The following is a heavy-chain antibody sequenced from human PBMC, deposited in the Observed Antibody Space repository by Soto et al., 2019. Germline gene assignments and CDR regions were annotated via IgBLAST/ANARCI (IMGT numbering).Heavy chain of an antibody. CDR2: ISGRSAVP. J-gene: IGHJ4*02. V-gene: IGHV3-23*01. D-gene: IGHD3-10*01. CDR3: AKQRAGYGSGSDTYYFDF. Sequence: EGQLLQSGGDLVQPGGSLRLSCAGSGLTLRSYAMTWIRQTPEKGLEWVSTISGRSAVPSYADFVNGRFTVSRDNSKNTVYLQMNSLRAEDTGLYYCAKQRAGYGSGSDTYYFDFWGQGTLVTVSS. CDR1: GLTLRSYA.